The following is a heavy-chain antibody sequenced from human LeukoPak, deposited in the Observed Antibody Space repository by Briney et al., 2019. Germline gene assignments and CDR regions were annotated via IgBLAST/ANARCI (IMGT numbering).Heavy chain of an antibody. CDR1: GFTFSNAS. V-gene: IGHV3-15*01. CDR2: IKSKTDGGTT. CDR3: TTLRGAAAFGY. Sequence: GGSLRLSSAASGFTFSNASMSWVRQAPGKGLEWVGRIKSKTDGGTTDYAASVKGRFTISRDDSKNTLYLQMNSLKTEHTAVYYCTTLRGAAAFGYWGQGTLVTVSS. J-gene: IGHJ4*02. D-gene: IGHD6-13*01.